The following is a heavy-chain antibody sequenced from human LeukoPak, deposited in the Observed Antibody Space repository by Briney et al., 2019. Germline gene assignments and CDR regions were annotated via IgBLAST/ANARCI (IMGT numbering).Heavy chain of an antibody. D-gene: IGHD3-10*01. CDR3: AEDLAYYYGSGERGDY. CDR1: GYTFTSYG. Sequence: GASVKVSCKASGYTFTSYGISWVRQAPGQGLEWMGWISAYNGNTNYAQKLQGRVTMTTDTSTSTAYMELRSLRSDDTAVYYCAEDLAYYYGSGERGDYWGQGTLVTVSS. CDR2: ISAYNGNT. J-gene: IGHJ4*02. V-gene: IGHV1-18*01.